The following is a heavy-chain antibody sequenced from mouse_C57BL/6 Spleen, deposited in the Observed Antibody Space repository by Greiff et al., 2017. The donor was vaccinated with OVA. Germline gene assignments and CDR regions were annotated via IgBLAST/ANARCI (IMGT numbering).Heavy chain of an antibody. CDR2: INPNNGGT. CDR3: ARGGLRRYYCARDY. CDR1: GYTFTDYN. J-gene: IGHJ4*01. D-gene: IGHD2-4*01. Sequence: EVQLQQSGPELVKPGASVKIPCKASGYTFTDYNMDWVKQSHGKSLEWIGDINPNNGGTIYNQKFKGKATLTVDKSSSTAYMELRSLTSEDTAVYYCARGGLRRYYCARDYWGQGTSVTVSS. V-gene: IGHV1-18*01.